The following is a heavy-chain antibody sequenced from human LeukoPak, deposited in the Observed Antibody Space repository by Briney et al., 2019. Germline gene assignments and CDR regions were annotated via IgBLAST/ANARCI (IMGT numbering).Heavy chain of an antibody. V-gene: IGHV4-38-2*02. CDR1: GYSISSGYY. CDR2: IYHSGST. J-gene: IGHJ5*02. CDR3: ARAPLWFGIPFDP. Sequence: ETSETLSLTCTVSGYSISSGYYWGWIRQPPGKGLEWIGSIYHSGSTYYNPSLKSRVTISVDTSKNQFSLKLSSVTAADTAVYYCARAPLWFGIPFDPWGQGTLVTVSS. D-gene: IGHD3-10*01.